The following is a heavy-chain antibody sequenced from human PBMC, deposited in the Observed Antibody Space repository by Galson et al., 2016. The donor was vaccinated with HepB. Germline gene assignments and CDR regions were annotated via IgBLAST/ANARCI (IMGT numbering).Heavy chain of an antibody. Sequence: SLRLSCAASGFTFSSYTLHWVRQAPGKGLEYVSAINDNGGTTYYADSVKGRLTISRDNSKNTLYLQMSSLRAEDTAVYYCVNTFGYGYGIHFFDCWGQGTLVTVSS. V-gene: IGHV3-64D*09. D-gene: IGHD5-18*01. J-gene: IGHJ4*02. CDR1: GFTFSSYT. CDR2: INDNGGTT. CDR3: VNTFGYGYGIHFFDC.